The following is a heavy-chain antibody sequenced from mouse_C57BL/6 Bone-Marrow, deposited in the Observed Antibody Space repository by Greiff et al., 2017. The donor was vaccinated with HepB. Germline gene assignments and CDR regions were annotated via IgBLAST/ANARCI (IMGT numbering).Heavy chain of an antibody. CDR2: IYPGSGNT. CDR1: GYSFTSYY. J-gene: IGHJ2*01. D-gene: IGHD1-1*01. Sequence: QVQLQQSGPELVKPGASVKISCKASGYSFTSYYIHWVKQRPGQGLEWIGWIYPGSGNTKYNEKFKGKATLTADTSSSTAYMQLSSLTSEDSAVYYCARPITTVVADYWGQGTTLTVSS. V-gene: IGHV1-66*01. CDR3: ARPITTVVADY.